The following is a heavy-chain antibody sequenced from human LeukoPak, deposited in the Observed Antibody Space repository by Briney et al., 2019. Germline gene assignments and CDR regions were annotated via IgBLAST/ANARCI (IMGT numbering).Heavy chain of an antibody. CDR3: ARGVRVRCCFDY. CDR1: GGSISGYY. D-gene: IGHD2-8*01. Sequence: SETLSLTCTVSGGSISGYYWSWIRQPPGKGLEWIGEINHSGSTNYNPSLKSRVTISVDTSKNRFSLKLSSVTAADTAVYYCARGVRVRCCFDYWGQGTLVTVSS. J-gene: IGHJ4*02. CDR2: INHSGST. V-gene: IGHV4-34*01.